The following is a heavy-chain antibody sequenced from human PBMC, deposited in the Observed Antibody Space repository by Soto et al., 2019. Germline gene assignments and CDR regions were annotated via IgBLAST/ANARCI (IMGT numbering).Heavy chain of an antibody. V-gene: IGHV1-18*01. J-gene: IGHJ6*02. D-gene: IGHD6-13*01. Sequence: ASVKVSCKASGYTFTSYGISWVRQAPGQGLEWMGWISAYNGDTNYAQKLQDRVTMTTDTSTSTVYMELRSLRSDDTAVYYCARDPGPGIAAAGAYYYYFGMDVWGQGTTVTVSS. CDR2: ISAYNGDT. CDR1: GYTFTSYG. CDR3: ARDPGPGIAAAGAYYYYFGMDV.